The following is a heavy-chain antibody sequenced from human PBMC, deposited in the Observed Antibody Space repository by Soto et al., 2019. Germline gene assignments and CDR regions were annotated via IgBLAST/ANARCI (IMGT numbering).Heavy chain of an antibody. D-gene: IGHD6-19*01. CDR1: GFTFSDYY. CDR3: ARDQQWLVPIDYGMDV. CDR2: ISSSSSYT. V-gene: IGHV3-11*05. Sequence: PGRSLRLSCAASGFTFSDYYMSWIRQAPGKGLEWVSYISSSSSYTNYADSVKGRFTISRDNAKNSLYLQMNSLRAEDKAVYYCARDQQWLVPIDYGMDVWGQGTTVTVSS. J-gene: IGHJ6*02.